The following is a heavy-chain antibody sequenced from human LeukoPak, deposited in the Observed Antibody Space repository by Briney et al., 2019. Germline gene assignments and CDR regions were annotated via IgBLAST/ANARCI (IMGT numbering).Heavy chain of an antibody. CDR3: AKGEFDY. CDR1: GFTFSSYA. J-gene: IGHJ4*02. CDR2: ISYDGSNK. V-gene: IGHV3-30*04. Sequence: TGGSLRLSCAASGFTFSSYAMHWVRQAPGKGLEWVAVISYDGSNKYYADSVKGRFTISRDNSKNTLYLQMNSLRAEDTAVYYCAKGEFDYWGQGTLVTVSS. D-gene: IGHD3-10*01.